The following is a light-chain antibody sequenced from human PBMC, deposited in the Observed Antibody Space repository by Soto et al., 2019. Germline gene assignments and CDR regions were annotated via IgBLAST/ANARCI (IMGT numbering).Light chain of an antibody. Sequence: DIVMTQSPDSLAASLGERATITCKSSQSVLYSSNNKNYLAWYQQKPGQPPKLLIHWASTRESGVPDRFSGSGSGTDFTLTISSLQAEDVAVYYCQQHYSTPLTFGGGTKVEIK. CDR2: WAS. CDR1: QSVLYSSNNKNY. J-gene: IGKJ4*01. V-gene: IGKV4-1*01. CDR3: QQHYSTPLT.